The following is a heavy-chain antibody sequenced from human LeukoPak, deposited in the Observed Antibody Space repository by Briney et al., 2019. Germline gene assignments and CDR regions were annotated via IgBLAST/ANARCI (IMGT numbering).Heavy chain of an antibody. CDR3: ARKYYYDSSGSDAFDI. Sequence: QAGGSLRLSCAASGFTVSSTYMSWVRQAPGKGLEWVSVMYSGGSTYYAASVQGRFTISRDSSKNTLYLQMNSLRAEDTAVYYCARKYYYDSSGSDAFDIWGQGTMVTVSS. CDR2: MYSGGST. J-gene: IGHJ3*02. D-gene: IGHD3-22*01. V-gene: IGHV3-53*01. CDR1: GFTVSSTY.